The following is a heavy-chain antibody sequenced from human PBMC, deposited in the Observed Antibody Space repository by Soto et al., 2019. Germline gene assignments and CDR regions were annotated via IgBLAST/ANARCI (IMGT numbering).Heavy chain of an antibody. V-gene: IGHV4-61*01. CDR2: IYYSGGT. CDR1: GGSVSSNSYY. Sequence: QVQLQESGPGLVKPSETLSLTCAVSGGSVSSNSYYWSWIRQPPGKGLEWIAYIYYSGGTNYNPSRKSRVTISVDTSKNQFSLKLSSVTAADTAVYYCAAGWNPRPLDYWGQGTLVTVSS. D-gene: IGHD1-1*01. J-gene: IGHJ4*02. CDR3: AAGWNPRPLDY.